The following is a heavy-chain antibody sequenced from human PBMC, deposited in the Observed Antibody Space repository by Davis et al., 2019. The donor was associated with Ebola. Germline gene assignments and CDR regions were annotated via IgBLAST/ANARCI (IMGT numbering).Heavy chain of an antibody. CDR3: ARVACSTTSCYFYN. CDR1: GGTFVSFA. J-gene: IGHJ4*02. V-gene: IGHV1-2*04. CDR2: INPNSGGT. D-gene: IGHD2-2*01. Sequence: ASVKVSCKASGGTFVSFAISWVRQAPGQGLEWMGWINPNSGGTNYAQKFQGWVTMTRDTSISTAYMELSRLRSDDTAVYYCARVACSTTSCYFYNWGQGALVTVSS.